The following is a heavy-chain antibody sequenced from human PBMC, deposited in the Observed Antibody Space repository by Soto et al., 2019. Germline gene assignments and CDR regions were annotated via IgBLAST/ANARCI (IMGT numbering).Heavy chain of an antibody. CDR2: ISAYNGNT. J-gene: IGHJ6*02. Sequence: ASVKISCKASGYTFTSYGISWVRQAPGQGLEWMGWISAYNGNTNYAQKLQGRVTMTTDTYTRTAYMELMSLRSDDTAVYYCARDLSWPIHDYGMDVWGQGTTGTVSS. CDR1: GYTFTSYG. D-gene: IGHD2-15*01. V-gene: IGHV1-18*01. CDR3: ARDLSWPIHDYGMDV.